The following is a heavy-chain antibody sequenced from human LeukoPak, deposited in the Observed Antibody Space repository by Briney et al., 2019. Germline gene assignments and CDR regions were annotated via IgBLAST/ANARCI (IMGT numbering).Heavy chain of an antibody. CDR2: IISDGSST. J-gene: IGHJ4*02. D-gene: IGHD3-3*01. CDR1: GFSFSSYC. Sequence: GGSLRLSCAASGFSFSSYCMRWVRQGPGKGLVWVSRIISDGSSTSYADSVKGRFTISRDNAKNTLYLQVNSLRAEDTAVYFCARGIVYYVFDYWGQGTLVTVSS. V-gene: IGHV3-74*01. CDR3: ARGIVYYVFDY.